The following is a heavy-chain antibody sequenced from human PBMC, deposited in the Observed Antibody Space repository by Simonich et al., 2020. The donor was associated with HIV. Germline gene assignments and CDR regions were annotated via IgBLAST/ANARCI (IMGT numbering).Heavy chain of an antibody. CDR3: AREAYSFDY. J-gene: IGHJ4*02. CDR1: GFTFSSYG. CDR2: KWYDGSNK. Sequence: QVQLVESGGCVVQPGRSLRLSCAASGFTFSSYGMHWVRQAPGKGLEGVAVKWYDGSNKYYADSVKGLFTISRDKSKNTLYLQMNSLRAEDTAVYYCAREAYSFDYWGQGTLVTVSS. V-gene: IGHV3-33*01. D-gene: IGHD1-26*01.